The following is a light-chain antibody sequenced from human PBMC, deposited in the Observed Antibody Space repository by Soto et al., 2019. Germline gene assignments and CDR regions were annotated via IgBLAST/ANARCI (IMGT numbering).Light chain of an antibody. CDR2: GAS. CDR3: KKYGSSPRT. CDR1: QSVSSNF. Sequence: EIVLTQSPGTLSLSPGERATLSCRASQSVSSNFLAWYQQKPGQAPRLLIYGASSRATGIPDRFSGSGSGTDLTLNISRLEPEDFDVYYCKKYGSSPRTFGQGTKVEIK. J-gene: IGKJ1*01. V-gene: IGKV3-20*01.